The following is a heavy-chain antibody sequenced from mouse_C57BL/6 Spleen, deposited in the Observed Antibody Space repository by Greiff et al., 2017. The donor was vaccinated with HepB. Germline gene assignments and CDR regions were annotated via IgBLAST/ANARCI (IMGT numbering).Heavy chain of an antibody. V-gene: IGHV3-1*01. Sequence: EVQVVESGPGMVKPSQSLSLTCTVTGYSITSGYDWHWIRHFPGNKLEWMGYISYSGSTNYNPSLKSRISITHDTSKNHFFLKLNSVTTEDTATYYCARGQLRGAMDYWGQGTSVTVSS. J-gene: IGHJ4*01. CDR1: GYSITSGYD. CDR3: ARGQLRGAMDY. D-gene: IGHD3-2*02. CDR2: ISYSGST.